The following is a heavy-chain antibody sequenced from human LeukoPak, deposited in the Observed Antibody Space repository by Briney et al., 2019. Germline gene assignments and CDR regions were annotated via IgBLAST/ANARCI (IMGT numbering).Heavy chain of an antibody. V-gene: IGHV3-23*01. CDR1: GFTFSSYA. Sequence: GGSLRLSCAASGFTFSSYAMSWVRQAPGKGLEWVSAISGSGGSTYYADSVKGRFTISRDNSKNTLYLQMNSLRAEDTAVYYCAKKGVPNYYYYYMDVWGKGTTVTVSS. CDR3: AKKGVPNYYYYYMDV. D-gene: IGHD3-16*01. CDR2: ISGSGGST. J-gene: IGHJ6*03.